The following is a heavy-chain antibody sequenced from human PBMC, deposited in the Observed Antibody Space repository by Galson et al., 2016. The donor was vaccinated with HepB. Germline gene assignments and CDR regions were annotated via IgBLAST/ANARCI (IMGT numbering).Heavy chain of an antibody. Sequence: SLRLSCAASGFTFSSYTMNWVRQAPGKGLEWISSISSSSSSIYYADSVKGRFTVSRDNANNSLFLQMNTLRAEDTAVYYCASPRGRLVMPPDYWGQGTLGTVSS. CDR3: ASPRGRLVMPPDY. D-gene: IGHD6-6*01. CDR2: ISSSSSSI. CDR1: GFTFSSYT. J-gene: IGHJ4*02. V-gene: IGHV3-21*01.